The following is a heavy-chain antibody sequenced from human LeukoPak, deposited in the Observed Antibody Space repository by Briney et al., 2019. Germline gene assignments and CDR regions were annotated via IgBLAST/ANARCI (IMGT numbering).Heavy chain of an antibody. CDR3: AKDRGGSSGWYLFDY. Sequence: GRSLRLSCEASGFTFSTYGMHWVRQAPGKGLEWVAVIWYDGSNKNYADSVKGRFTISRDNSKNTLYLQMNSLRAEDTAVYYCAKDRGGSSGWYLFDYWGQGTLVTVSS. CDR2: IWYDGSNK. CDR1: GFTFSTYG. V-gene: IGHV3-33*06. D-gene: IGHD6-19*01. J-gene: IGHJ4*02.